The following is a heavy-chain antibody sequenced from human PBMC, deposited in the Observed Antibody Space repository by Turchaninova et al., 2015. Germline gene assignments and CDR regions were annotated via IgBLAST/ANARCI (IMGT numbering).Heavy chain of an antibody. V-gene: IGHV4-39*01. CDR3: ARSSGYVFGDFDY. CDR1: SYY. CDR2: IYYSGNT. Sequence: SYYWGWIRQPPGKGLEWIGSIYYSGNTYYNPSLKRRVTISVDTSKNQFSLRLSSVTAADTAVYYCARSSGYVFGDFDYWGQGTLVTVSS. D-gene: IGHD5-12*01. J-gene: IGHJ4*02.